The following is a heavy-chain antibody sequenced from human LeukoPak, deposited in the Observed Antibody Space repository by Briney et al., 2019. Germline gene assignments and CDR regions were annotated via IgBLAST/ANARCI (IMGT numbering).Heavy chain of an antibody. CDR1: GFTFSSYA. Sequence: GGSLRLSCAASGFTFSSYAMSWVRQAPGKGLEWVSGISGSGDNTDYADSVKGRFTISRDNSKNTLYVQVNSLGTEDTAAYYCAKGSYYDSSGSFYFDYWGQGTLVTVSS. D-gene: IGHD3-22*01. CDR2: ISGSGDNT. CDR3: AKGSYYDSSGSFYFDY. V-gene: IGHV3-23*01. J-gene: IGHJ4*02.